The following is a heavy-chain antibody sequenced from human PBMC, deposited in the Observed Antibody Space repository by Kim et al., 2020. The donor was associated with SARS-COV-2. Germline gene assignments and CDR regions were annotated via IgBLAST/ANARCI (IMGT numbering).Heavy chain of an antibody. CDR2: IYYSGST. CDR1: GGSISSYY. V-gene: IGHV4-59*13. Sequence: SETLSLTCTVSGGSISSYYWSWIRQPPGKGLEWIGYIYYSGSTNYNPSLKSRVTISVDTSKNQFSLKLSSVTAADTAVYYCARADYGSGSFLAYWGQGTLVTVSS. D-gene: IGHD3-10*01. CDR3: ARADYGSGSFLAY. J-gene: IGHJ4*02.